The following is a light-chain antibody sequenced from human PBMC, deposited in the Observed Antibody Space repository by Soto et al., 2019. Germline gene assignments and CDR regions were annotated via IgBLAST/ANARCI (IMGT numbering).Light chain of an antibody. J-gene: IGKJ2*03. CDR3: QQIFGTRYS. Sequence: DIQMTQSPSSLSASVGDGVTITCRAGQSIGNYLNWYQHKPGKAPKPLIYATSTLLSGVPSRFSGSGSGTDFTLTITSLQPEDFATYYCQQIFGTRYSFGQGTKLEIK. CDR2: ATS. V-gene: IGKV1-39*01. CDR1: QSIGNY.